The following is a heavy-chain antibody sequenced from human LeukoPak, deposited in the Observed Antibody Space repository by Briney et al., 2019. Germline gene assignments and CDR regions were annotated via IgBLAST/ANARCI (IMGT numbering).Heavy chain of an antibody. CDR2: IWYDGSNK. D-gene: IGHD1-26*01. Sequence: GGSLRLSCAASGFTFSSYGMHWVRQAPGKGLEWVAVIWYDGSNKYYADSVKGRFTISRDNSKNTLYLQMNSLRAEDTAVYYCARDRDGSYDRGPRDAFAIWGQGTMVTVHS. CDR3: ARDRDGSYDRGPRDAFAI. J-gene: IGHJ3*02. CDR1: GFTFSSYG. V-gene: IGHV3-33*01.